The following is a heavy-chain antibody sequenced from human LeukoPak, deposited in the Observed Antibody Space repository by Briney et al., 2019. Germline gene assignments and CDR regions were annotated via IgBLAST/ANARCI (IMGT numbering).Heavy chain of an antibody. CDR1: GGTFSSYA. D-gene: IGHD6-13*01. CDR2: IIPIFGTA. CDR3: AGEYSSSWYGSWYYYMDV. J-gene: IGHJ6*03. Sequence: SVKVSCKASGGTFSSYAISWVRQAPGQGLEWMGGIIPIFGTANYAQKFQGRVTITADESTSTAYMELSSLRSEDTAVYYCAGEYSSSWYGSWYYYMDVWGKGTTVTVSS. V-gene: IGHV1-69*13.